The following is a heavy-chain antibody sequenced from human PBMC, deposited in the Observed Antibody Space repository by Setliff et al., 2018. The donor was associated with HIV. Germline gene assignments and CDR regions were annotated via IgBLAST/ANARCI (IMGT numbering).Heavy chain of an antibody. CDR2: ISGTGGTT. CDR3: ANGYDFWSGSSKGNFDY. V-gene: IGHV3-23*01. Sequence: ETLRLSCAASGFTFRSYAMSWVRQAPGKGLEWVSVISGTGGTTYYADFVKGRFTISRDNSKNTLHLQMSSLRAEDTAVYYCANGYDFWSGSSKGNFDYWGQGTLVTVS. D-gene: IGHD3-3*01. CDR1: GFTFRSYA. J-gene: IGHJ4*02.